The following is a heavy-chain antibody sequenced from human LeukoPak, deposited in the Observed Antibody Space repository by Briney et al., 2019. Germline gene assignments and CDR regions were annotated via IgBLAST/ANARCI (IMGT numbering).Heavy chain of an antibody. CDR3: AKPDSLTATFYFDY. Sequence: PGRSLRLSCAASGFTFSSYGMHWVRQAPGKGLEWVAVISYDGSNKYYADSVRGRFTISRDNSKNTLYLQMNSLRAEDAAVYYCAKPDSLTATFYFDYWGQGTLVTVSS. CDR2: ISYDGSNK. V-gene: IGHV3-30*18. J-gene: IGHJ4*02. CDR1: GFTFSSYG. D-gene: IGHD1-14*01.